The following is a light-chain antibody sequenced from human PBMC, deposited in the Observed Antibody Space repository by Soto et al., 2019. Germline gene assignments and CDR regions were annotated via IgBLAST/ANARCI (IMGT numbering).Light chain of an antibody. CDR3: AAWDDSLSGVV. J-gene: IGLJ3*02. Sequence: QAVVTQPPSASGTPGQRVTLSCSGSSSNIGFNAVNWYQQLPGTAPKLVMHGNSQRPSGVPDRFSGSKSGTSASLAISELRTEDEAQYYCAAWDDSLSGVVFGGGTKLTVL. V-gene: IGLV1-47*02. CDR1: SSNIGFNA. CDR2: GNS.